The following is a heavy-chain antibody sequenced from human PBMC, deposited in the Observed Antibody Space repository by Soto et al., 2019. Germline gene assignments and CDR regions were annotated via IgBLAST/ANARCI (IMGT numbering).Heavy chain of an antibody. CDR2: IYYSGST. Sequence: PSETLSLTCTVSRGSISTYYWSWIRQPPGKGLEWIGYIYYSGSTNYNPSLKSRVTLSIDTSKNQFSLKLNSVTTADTAVYYCARSDYGTHYYYYGVDVWGQGTTVTVSS. D-gene: IGHD2-8*01. V-gene: IGHV4-59*01. CDR3: ARSDYGTHYYYYGVDV. J-gene: IGHJ6*02. CDR1: RGSISTYY.